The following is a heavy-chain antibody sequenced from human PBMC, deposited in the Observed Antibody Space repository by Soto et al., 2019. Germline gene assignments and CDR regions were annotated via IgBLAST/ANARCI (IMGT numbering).Heavy chain of an antibody. D-gene: IGHD2-15*01. V-gene: IGHV4-31*03. CDR3: ARGCSGVSCYFDDAFDI. J-gene: IGHJ3*02. CDR2: IYYSGST. CDR1: GGSISSGGYY. Sequence: PSETLSLTCTVSGGSISSGGYYWSWIRQHPGKGLEWIGYIYYSGSTYHNPSLKSRVTISVDTSKNQFSLKLSSVTAADTAVYYCARGCSGVSCYFDDAFDIWGQGTMVTVSS.